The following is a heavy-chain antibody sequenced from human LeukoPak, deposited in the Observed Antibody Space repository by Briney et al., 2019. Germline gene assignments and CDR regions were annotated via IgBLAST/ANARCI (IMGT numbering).Heavy chain of an antibody. D-gene: IGHD5-24*01. V-gene: IGHV4-39*07. Sequence: PSETLSLTCTVSGDSISSTSYFWGWIRQSPGKGLEWIGSIFYTGSTYYNPSLAGRVTISTDTSRNQFSLKLSSVTAADTAVYYCVSGRDAYKFHYYYIDIWGRGTTVTVSS. CDR1: GDSISSTSYF. J-gene: IGHJ6*03. CDR3: VSGRDAYKFHYYYIDI. CDR2: IFYTGST.